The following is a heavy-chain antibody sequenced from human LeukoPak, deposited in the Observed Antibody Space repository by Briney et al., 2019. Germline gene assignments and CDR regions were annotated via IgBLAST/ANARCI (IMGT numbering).Heavy chain of an antibody. D-gene: IGHD4-17*01. J-gene: IGHJ4*02. Sequence: EASVKVSCKASGYTFTGNYMHWVRQAPGQGLEWMGWINPNSGGTNYAQKFQGRVTMTRDTSISTAYMELSRLRSDDTAVYYCARLYGVRAFDYWGQGTLVTVSS. CDR2: INPNSGGT. CDR1: GYTFTGNY. V-gene: IGHV1-2*02. CDR3: ARLYGVRAFDY.